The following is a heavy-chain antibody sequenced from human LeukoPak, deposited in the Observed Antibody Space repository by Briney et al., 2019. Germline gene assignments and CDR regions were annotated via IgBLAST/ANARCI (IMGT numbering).Heavy chain of an antibody. CDR1: GFTFSSYG. CDR2: ISSNGDST. CDR3: VRSSGGGIAAAGTAYY. Sequence: GGSLRLSCAASGFTFSSYGMDWVRQAPGKGLESVSAISSNGDSTYYADSVKGRLTISRENSKNTLYLQMSSLRSEDTAVYYCVRSSGGGIAAAGTAYYWGQGTLVTVSS. V-gene: IGHV3-64D*06. J-gene: IGHJ4*02. D-gene: IGHD6-13*01.